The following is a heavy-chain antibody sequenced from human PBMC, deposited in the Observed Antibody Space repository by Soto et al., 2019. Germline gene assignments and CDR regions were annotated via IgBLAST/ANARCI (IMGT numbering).Heavy chain of an antibody. Sequence: GGSLRLSCAASGFTFSSYTIHWVRQAPGKGLEWVAVISYDGNNKYYADSVKGRFTISRDNSKNTLYLQMNSLRAEDSAVYYCARYRIVVVPSAGYYYDGMDVWAQGTTVP. V-gene: IGHV3-30-3*01. D-gene: IGHD2-2*01. CDR3: ARYRIVVVPSAGYYYDGMDV. CDR2: ISYDGNNK. CDR1: GFTFSSYT. J-gene: IGHJ6*02.